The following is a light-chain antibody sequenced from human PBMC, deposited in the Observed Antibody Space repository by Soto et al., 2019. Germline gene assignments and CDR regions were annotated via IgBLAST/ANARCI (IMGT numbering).Light chain of an antibody. CDR2: DVS. Sequence: EVVLTQFPATLSLSPGESATLSCRASQSVSYYLAWYQHKPGQAPRLLIYDVSNRATGIPARFSGGGSGTDFTLTISSLEPDDSAVYYCQQRSNWPALTFGGGTKVEI. CDR3: QQRSNWPALT. CDR1: QSVSYY. J-gene: IGKJ4*01. V-gene: IGKV3-11*01.